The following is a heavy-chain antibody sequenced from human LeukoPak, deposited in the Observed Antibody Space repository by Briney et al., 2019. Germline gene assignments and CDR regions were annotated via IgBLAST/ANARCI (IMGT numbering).Heavy chain of an antibody. CDR1: GFTFNTYG. CDR3: VKDDNWNGGAFDI. Sequence: PGGSLRLSCAASGFTFNTYGMGWVRQAPGQGLEWVSSISVSGGSTYYADSVKGRFTISRDKSKNTLYLQMNSLRAEDTAVYYCVKDDNWNGGAFDIWGQGTMVTVSS. V-gene: IGHV3-23*01. D-gene: IGHD1-20*01. J-gene: IGHJ3*02. CDR2: ISVSGGST.